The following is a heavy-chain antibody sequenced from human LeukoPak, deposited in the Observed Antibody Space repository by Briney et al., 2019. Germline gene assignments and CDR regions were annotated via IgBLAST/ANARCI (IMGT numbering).Heavy chain of an antibody. D-gene: IGHD3-16*02. CDR3: ASGGYPTFDY. J-gene: IGHJ4*02. Sequence: GGSLRLSCAASGFTFSSYAMTWVRQSPGKGLEWVSFISQSGGRSTDYADSVKGRFTISRDNAKNSLYLQMNSPRAEDTAVYYCASGGYPTFDYWGQGTLVTVSS. V-gene: IGHV3-21*01. CDR1: GFTFSSYA. CDR2: ISQSGGRST.